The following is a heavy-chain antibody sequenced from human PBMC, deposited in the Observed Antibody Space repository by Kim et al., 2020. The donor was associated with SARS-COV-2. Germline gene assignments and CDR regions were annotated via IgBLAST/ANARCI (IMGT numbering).Heavy chain of an antibody. J-gene: IGHJ6*02. Sequence: GSLRLSCAASGFTVSSNYMSWVRQAPGKGLEWVSVIYSGGSTYYADSVKGRFTISRDNSKNTLYLQMNSLRAEDTAVYYCARGSPLVYYYYGMDVWGQGTTVTVSS. V-gene: IGHV3-66*01. CDR1: GFTVSSNY. CDR2: IYSGGST. CDR3: ARGSPLVYYYYGMDV.